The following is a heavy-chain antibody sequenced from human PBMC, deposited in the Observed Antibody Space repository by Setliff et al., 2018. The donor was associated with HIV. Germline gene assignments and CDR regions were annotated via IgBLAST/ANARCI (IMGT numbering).Heavy chain of an antibody. CDR1: GYTFSNYY. V-gene: IGHV1-46*01. CDR2: INPGGDYR. Sequence: ASVKVSCKASGYTFSNYYVHWVRQAPGQGLEWMGIINPGGDYRSYTQKFQGRINLATASSTSTVYMELSSLRYEDTAVYYCAREAPDDYFDHWGPGTLVTVSS. J-gene: IGHJ4*02. CDR3: AREAPDDYFDH.